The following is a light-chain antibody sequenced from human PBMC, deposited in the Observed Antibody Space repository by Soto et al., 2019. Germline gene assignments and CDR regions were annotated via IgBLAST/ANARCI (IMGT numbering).Light chain of an antibody. J-gene: IGKJ1*01. CDR3: QQYGTSPKT. Sequence: EIVLTQSPGTLSLSPGDRATLSCRASETVAGSYLAWYQQQPGQAPRLLIHGASTRATGIADRFSGSGSGTDFTLTISRLEPEDFAVYYCQQYGTSPKTFGQGTKVDIK. CDR2: GAS. CDR1: ETVAGSY. V-gene: IGKV3-20*01.